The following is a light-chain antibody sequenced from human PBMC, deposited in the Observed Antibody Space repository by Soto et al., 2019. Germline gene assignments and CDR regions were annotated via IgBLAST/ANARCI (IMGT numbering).Light chain of an antibody. CDR1: QSVSSSY. CDR2: GAS. CDR3: QQYSSSVLT. Sequence: EIVLTQSPGTLSLSPGERASLSCRASQSVSSSYLAWYQQKPGQAPRLLIYGASSRATGVPDRFSGSGSGTDLTLTISKLEPEDFAVYHCQQYSSSVLTFGQGTRLEIK. J-gene: IGKJ5*01. V-gene: IGKV3-20*01.